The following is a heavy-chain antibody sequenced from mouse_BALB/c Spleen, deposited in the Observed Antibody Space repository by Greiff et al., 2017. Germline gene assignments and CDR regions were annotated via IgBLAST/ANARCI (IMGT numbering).Heavy chain of an antibody. V-gene: IGHV7-3*02. CDR3: ARDKGEYDYDGEGNYYAMDY. CDR2: IRNKANGYTT. Sequence: DVKLQESGGGLVQPGGSLRLSCATSGFTFTDYYMSWVRQPPGKALEWLGFIRNKANGYTTEYSASVKGRFTISRDNSQSILYLQMNTLRAEDSATYYSARDKGEYDYDGEGNYYAMDYWGQGTSVTVSS. J-gene: IGHJ4*01. CDR1: GFTFTDYY. D-gene: IGHD2-4*01.